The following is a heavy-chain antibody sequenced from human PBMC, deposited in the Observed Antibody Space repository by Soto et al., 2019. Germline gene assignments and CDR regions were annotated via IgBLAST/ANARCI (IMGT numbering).Heavy chain of an antibody. Sequence: EVQLVESGGGLVQPGGSLRISCAASGFTFSSYAMSWVRQAPGRGLEWVSYISKSERPIYYAYFVKGRFPISRDNARNALYLQMNSLRDDGTAVYYCARAFSYASLGYWGQGTRITVSS. CDR1: GFTFSSYA. D-gene: IGHD2-2*01. J-gene: IGHJ4*02. V-gene: IGHV3-48*02. CDR2: ISKSERPI. CDR3: ARAFSYASLGY.